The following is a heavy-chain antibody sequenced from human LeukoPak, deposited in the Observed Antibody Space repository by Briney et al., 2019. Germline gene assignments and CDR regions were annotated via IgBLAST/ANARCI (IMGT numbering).Heavy chain of an antibody. Sequence: ASVKVPCKASGYSFTSHYMHWVRQAPGQGLEWMGWINPNSGGTNYAQKFQGRVTMTRDTSISTAYMELSRLRSDDTAVYYCARDSIVYYDILTGYSEGDNWFDPWGQGTLVTVSS. CDR3: ARDSIVYYDILTGYSEGDNWFDP. CDR1: GYSFTSHY. D-gene: IGHD3-9*01. CDR2: INPNSGGT. V-gene: IGHV1-2*02. J-gene: IGHJ5*02.